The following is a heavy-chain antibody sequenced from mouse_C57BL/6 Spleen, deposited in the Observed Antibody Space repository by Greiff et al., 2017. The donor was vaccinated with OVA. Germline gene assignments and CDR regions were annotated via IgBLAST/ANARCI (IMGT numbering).Heavy chain of an antibody. CDR3: ARSRYYGPYAMDY. Sequence: QVQLKQSGAELVKPGASVKISCKASGYAFSSYWMNWVTQRPGKGLEWIGQIYPGDGDTNYNGQFKGKATLTADKSSSTAYMQLSSLTSEDSEVYFCARSRYYGPYAMDYWGQGTSVTVSS. CDR1: GYAFSSYW. J-gene: IGHJ4*01. V-gene: IGHV1-80*01. D-gene: IGHD1-1*01. CDR2: IYPGDGDT.